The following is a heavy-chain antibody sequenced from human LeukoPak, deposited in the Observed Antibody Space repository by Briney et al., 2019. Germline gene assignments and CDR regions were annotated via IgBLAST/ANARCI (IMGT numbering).Heavy chain of an antibody. Sequence: GGSLSLSCAASGFTFNMYGMHWVRQAPGKGLEWVAIVSFDGGNIYYADSVKGRFTISRDNSKNTVSLHMTSLTSDDTAVYYCVKDRKYYFEHWGRGTLVTVSS. CDR1: GFTFNMYG. CDR3: VKDRKYYFEH. J-gene: IGHJ4*02. V-gene: IGHV3-30*18. CDR2: VSFDGGNI.